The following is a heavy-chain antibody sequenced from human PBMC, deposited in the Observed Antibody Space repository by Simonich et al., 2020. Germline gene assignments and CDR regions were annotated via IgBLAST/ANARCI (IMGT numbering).Heavy chain of an antibody. CDR2: IYPNSGGT. CDR3: ARGPRWTGDDAFDI. CDR1: GYTFTGYY. D-gene: IGHD7-27*01. V-gene: IGHV1-2*02. Sequence: QAQLVQSGAEVKKPGASVKVSCKASGYTFTGYYMHWVRQAPGQGLEWRGWIYPNSGGTNYAQKFQGRVTMARDTSISTAYMELSRLGSDDTAVYYCARGPRWTGDDAFDIWGQGTMVTVSS. J-gene: IGHJ3*02.